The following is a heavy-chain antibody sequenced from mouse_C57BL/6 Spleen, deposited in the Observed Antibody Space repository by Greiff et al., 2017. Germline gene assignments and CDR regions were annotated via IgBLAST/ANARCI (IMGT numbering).Heavy chain of an antibody. V-gene: IGHV5-15*01. CDR2: ISNLAYSI. CDR1: GFTFSDYG. J-gene: IGHJ1*03. Sequence: EVKVVESGGGLVQPGGSLKLSCAASGFTFSDYGMAWVRQAPRKGPEWVAFISNLAYSIYYADTVTGRFTISRENAKNTLYLEMSSLRSEDTAMYYCARHEGSSYRYFDVWGTGTTVTVSS. CDR3: ARHEGSSYRYFDV. D-gene: IGHD1-1*01.